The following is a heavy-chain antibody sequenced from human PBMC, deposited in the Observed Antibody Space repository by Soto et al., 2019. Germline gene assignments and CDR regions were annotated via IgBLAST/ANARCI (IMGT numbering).Heavy chain of an antibody. J-gene: IGHJ4*02. CDR1: GFTSGDYA. V-gene: IGHV3-49*03. D-gene: IGHD6-19*01. Sequence: PGGSLRLSCTASGFTSGDYAMSWFRQAPGKGLEWVGFIRSKAYGGTTEYAASVKGRFTISRDDSKSIAYLQMNSLKTEDTAVYYCTRDPGYSSGWVYYWGQGTLVTVSS. CDR3: TRDPGYSSGWVYY. CDR2: IRSKAYGGTT.